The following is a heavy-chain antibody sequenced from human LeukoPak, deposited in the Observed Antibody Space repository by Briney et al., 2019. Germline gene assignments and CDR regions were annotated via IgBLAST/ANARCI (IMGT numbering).Heavy chain of an antibody. D-gene: IGHD2-2*01. CDR3: TTDPDIVVVPAAIHFDY. CDR1: GFTFSSYA. Sequence: WGSLTLSCAASGFTFSSYAMSWVRQASGTGLDLLGRIKSNTDGGTTDYAAPVKGRFTISRDDSKNTLYLQMNSLKPEDTAVYYCTTDPDIVVVPAAIHFDYWGQGTLVTVSS. V-gene: IGHV3-15*01. J-gene: IGHJ4*02. CDR2: IKSNTDGGTT.